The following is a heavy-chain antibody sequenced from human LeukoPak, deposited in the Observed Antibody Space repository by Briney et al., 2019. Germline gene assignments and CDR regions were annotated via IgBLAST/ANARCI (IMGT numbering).Heavy chain of an antibody. D-gene: IGHD6-19*01. CDR1: GFTFSSYG. Sequence: GGSLRLSCAACGFTFSSYGMHWVRQAPGKGLEWVAVISYDGSNKYYADSVKGRFTISRDNSKNTLYLQMNSLRAEDTAVYYCAKDLSPRAVAGIDYWGQGTLVTVSS. CDR2: ISYDGSNK. V-gene: IGHV3-30*18. J-gene: IGHJ4*02. CDR3: AKDLSPRAVAGIDY.